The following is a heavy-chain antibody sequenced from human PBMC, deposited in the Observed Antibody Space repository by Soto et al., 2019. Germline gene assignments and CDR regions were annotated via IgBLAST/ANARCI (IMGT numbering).Heavy chain of an antibody. Sequence: PSETLSLTCTVSGGSISSSSYYWGWIRQPPGKGLEWIGSIYYSGSTYYNPSLKSRVTISVDTSKNQFSLKLSSVTAADTAVYYCARHEGDFWSGYYRGPDYWGQGTLVTVSS. J-gene: IGHJ4*02. D-gene: IGHD3-3*01. CDR3: ARHEGDFWSGYYRGPDY. CDR2: IYYSGST. CDR1: GGSISSSSYY. V-gene: IGHV4-39*01.